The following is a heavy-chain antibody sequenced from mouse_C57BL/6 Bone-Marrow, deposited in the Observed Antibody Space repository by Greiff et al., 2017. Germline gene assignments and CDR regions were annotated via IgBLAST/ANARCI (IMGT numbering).Heavy chain of an antibody. Sequence: VQLQQSGPVLVKPGASVKMSCKASGYTFTDYYMNWVKQSHGKSLEWIGVINPYNGGTSYNQKFKGKATLTVDKSSSTAYMELNSLTSEDSAVYCCSKMRIYYDYAWGQGTLVTVSA. V-gene: IGHV1-19*01. D-gene: IGHD2-4*01. J-gene: IGHJ3*01. CDR2: INPYNGGT. CDR3: SKMRIYYDYA. CDR1: GYTFTDYY.